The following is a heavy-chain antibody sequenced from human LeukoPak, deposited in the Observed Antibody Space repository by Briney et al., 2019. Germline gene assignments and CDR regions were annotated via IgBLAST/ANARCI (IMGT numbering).Heavy chain of an antibody. CDR1: VYTFTNYY. V-gene: IGHV1-46*01. CDR3: ARDGLLYRGTSQGWFDP. CDR2: INPRGGNT. D-gene: IGHD1-1*01. Sequence: SVKVSCKASVYTFTNYYMHWVRQAPGQGLDGMGLINPRGGNTRYAQNFQGRVTMTRDASTSTVYMELSSLRSEDTAVYYCARDGLLYRGTSQGWFDPWGQGTLVTVSS. J-gene: IGHJ5*02.